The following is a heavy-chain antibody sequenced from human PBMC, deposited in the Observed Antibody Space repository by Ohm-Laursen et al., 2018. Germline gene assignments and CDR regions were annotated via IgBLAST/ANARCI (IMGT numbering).Heavy chain of an antibody. V-gene: IGHV4-59*08. CDR1: GGSISSYY. J-gene: IGHJ5*02. Sequence: SDTLSLTCTVSGGSISSYYWSWIRQPPGKGLEWIGTIYHSGSTNYNPSLKSRVTISVDTSKNQFSLKLSSVTAADTAVYYCARAQNTMVRGVIPRPNWFDPWGHGTLVTVSS. D-gene: IGHD3-10*01. CDR3: ARAQNTMVRGVIPRPNWFDP. CDR2: IYHSGST.